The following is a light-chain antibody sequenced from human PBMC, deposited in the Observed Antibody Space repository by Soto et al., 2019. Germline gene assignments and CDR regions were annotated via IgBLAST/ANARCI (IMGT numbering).Light chain of an antibody. Sequence: EMVMTRSPATLSVSPGARATLSCRASQSVSRNLAWYQQRPGQAPRLLIYDASTRGSGISARFSGSGSGTEFTLTISSIQSEHFAVYFCQQYDNWPETLGQGTKVDXK. CDR1: QSVSRN. J-gene: IGKJ1*01. CDR2: DAS. V-gene: IGKV3-15*01. CDR3: QQYDNWPET.